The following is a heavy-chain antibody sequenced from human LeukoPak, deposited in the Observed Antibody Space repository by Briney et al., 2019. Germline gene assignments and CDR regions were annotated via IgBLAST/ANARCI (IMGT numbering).Heavy chain of an antibody. CDR1: GFTFSSYS. J-gene: IGHJ6*03. CDR3: ARDPSRIYYYYYMDV. Sequence: GGSRRLSCAASGFTFSSYSMNWVRQAPGKGLEWVSSISSSSSYIHYVDSVEGRFTISRDNAKNSLYLQMNSLRAEDTAVYYCARDPSRIYYYYYMDVWGKGTTVTVSS. D-gene: IGHD2-15*01. CDR2: ISSSSSYI. V-gene: IGHV3-21*01.